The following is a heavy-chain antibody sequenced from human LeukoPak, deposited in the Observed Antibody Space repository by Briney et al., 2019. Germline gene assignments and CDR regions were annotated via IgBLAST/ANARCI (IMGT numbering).Heavy chain of an antibody. Sequence: GASVKVSCKASGYTFTSYYMHWVRQAPGQGLEWMGIINPSGGSTSYAQKFQGRVTMTRDTSTSTVYMELSSLRSEDTAVYYCARDSPSSSGANDAFDIWGQGTMVTVSS. CDR3: ARDSPSSSGANDAFDI. D-gene: IGHD3-16*01. CDR2: INPSGGST. V-gene: IGHV1-46*01. J-gene: IGHJ3*02. CDR1: GYTFTSYY.